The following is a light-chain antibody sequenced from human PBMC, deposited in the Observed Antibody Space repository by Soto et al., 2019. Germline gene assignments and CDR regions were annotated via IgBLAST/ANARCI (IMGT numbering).Light chain of an antibody. Sequence: AIPLTHSPSSLSASVGDRVTITCRASQGISSALAWYHQKPGKAPKLLIYDASSLESGVPSRFSGSGSGTDFTLTISSLQPEYFATYYCQQFNSYPLTFGGGTNVEIK. V-gene: IGKV1-13*02. J-gene: IGKJ4*01. CDR2: DAS. CDR1: QGISSA. CDR3: QQFNSYPLT.